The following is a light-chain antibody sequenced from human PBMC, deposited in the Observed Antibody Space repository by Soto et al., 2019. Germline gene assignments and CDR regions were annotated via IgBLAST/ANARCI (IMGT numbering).Light chain of an antibody. Sequence: QSALTLPSSRSGSPGRSITISCTGTISDVGGYNYVSCYQQQSGKAPKLMIHEVSNRPSGVSNRFSGSKSGNTASLTISGLQAEDEADYYCSSYTSSGAYVFGIGTKVTVL. J-gene: IGLJ1*01. V-gene: IGLV2-14*01. CDR1: ISDVGGYNY. CDR2: EVS. CDR3: SSYTSSGAYV.